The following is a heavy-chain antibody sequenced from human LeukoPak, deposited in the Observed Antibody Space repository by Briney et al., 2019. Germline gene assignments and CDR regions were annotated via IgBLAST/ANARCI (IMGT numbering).Heavy chain of an antibody. CDR2: ICYSGST. CDR3: ASCSDNCYLRYFDL. Sequence: SETLSLTCTVSGGSISSSSYCWGWIRQPPGKGLEWIGSICYSGSTFYNPSLKSRVTLSVDTSKNQFSLKLSSVTAADTAVYYCASCSDNCYLRYFDLWGRGTLVTVSS. J-gene: IGHJ2*01. CDR1: GGSISSSSYC. D-gene: IGHD2-21*02. V-gene: IGHV4-39*01.